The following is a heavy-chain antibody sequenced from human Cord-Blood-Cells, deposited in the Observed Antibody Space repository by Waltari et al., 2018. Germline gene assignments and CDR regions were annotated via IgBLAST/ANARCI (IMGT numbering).Heavy chain of an antibody. CDR2: INHSGST. V-gene: IGHV4-34*01. CDR3: ASLNYYYYYGMDV. J-gene: IGHJ6*02. CDR1: GGSFTGYY. Sequence: QVQLQQWGAGLLKPSETLSLNCAVYGGSFTGYYCSCIRQPPGKGLEWIGEINHSGSTNYNPSLKSRVTISVDTSKNQFSRKLGSVTAADTAVYYCASLNYYYYYGMDVWGQGTTVTVSS.